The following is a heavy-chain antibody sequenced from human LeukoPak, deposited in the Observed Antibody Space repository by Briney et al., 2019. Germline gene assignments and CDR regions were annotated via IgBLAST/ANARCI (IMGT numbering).Heavy chain of an antibody. CDR1: GYIFAGYN. CDR2: IDPNSGDT. V-gene: IGHV1-2*02. CDR3: AREGSGYDYYYFDY. D-gene: IGHD5-12*01. Sequence: GASVKVSCRSSGYIFAGYNMHWVRQAPGQGLEWMGRIDPNSGDTRISQKFQGRVTVTRDTSIRTVYLELNRLRSDDTAIYYCAREGSGYDYYYFDYWGHGAQVTVSS. J-gene: IGHJ4*01.